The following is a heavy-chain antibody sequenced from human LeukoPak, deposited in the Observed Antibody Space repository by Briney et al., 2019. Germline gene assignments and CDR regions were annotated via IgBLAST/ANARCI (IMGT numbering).Heavy chain of an antibody. Sequence: PSETLSLTCTVSGGSISSYYWSWIRQPPGKGLEWIGYIYDSGSTYYDPSLKSRVTISVDTSKNQFSLTLSSVTAADTAVYYCARGPARDDFWSGSLPEYSDYWGQGTVVTVSS. D-gene: IGHD3-3*01. CDR3: ARGPARDDFWSGSLPEYSDY. CDR1: GGSISSYY. V-gene: IGHV4-59*12. J-gene: IGHJ4*02. CDR2: IYDSGST.